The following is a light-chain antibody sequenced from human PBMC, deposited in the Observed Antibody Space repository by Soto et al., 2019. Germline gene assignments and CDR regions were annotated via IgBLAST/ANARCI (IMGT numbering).Light chain of an antibody. CDR3: QQYGSSPSIT. CDR1: QSVSSSY. V-gene: IGKV3-20*01. CDR2: GAS. J-gene: IGKJ5*01. Sequence: EIALTQSPGTLSLSPGERATRSCRASQSVSSSYLAWYQQKPGQAPRLLIYGASSRATGIPDRFSGSASGTDLTLTISRLETEDFAVYYCQQYGSSPSITFGQGTRLEIK.